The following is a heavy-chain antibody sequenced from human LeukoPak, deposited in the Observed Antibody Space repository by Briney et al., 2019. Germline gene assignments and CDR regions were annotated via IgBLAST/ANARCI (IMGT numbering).Heavy chain of an antibody. Sequence: SKTLSLTCTVPGGSISSYYWSWIRQPPGKGLEWIGYTYYSGSTNYNPPLKSRATISVDMSKNLFSLKLSSVTAADTAVYYCARDRYYYDSFGYYYFDSWGQGTLVTVSS. V-gene: IGHV4-59*01. D-gene: IGHD3-22*01. CDR3: ARDRYYYDSFGYYYFDS. CDR1: GGSISSYY. CDR2: TYYSGST. J-gene: IGHJ4*02.